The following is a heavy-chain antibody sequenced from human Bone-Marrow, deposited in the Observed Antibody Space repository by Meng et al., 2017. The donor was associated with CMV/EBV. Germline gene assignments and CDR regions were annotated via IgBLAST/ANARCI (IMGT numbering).Heavy chain of an antibody. CDR3: AKVWQQLARYNWFDP. CDR1: GFTFSSYA. CDR2: ISGSGGST. V-gene: IGHV3-23*01. D-gene: IGHD6-13*01. J-gene: IGHJ5*02. Sequence: GESLKISCAASGFTFSSYAMSWVRQAPGKGLEWVSAISGSGGSTYYADSVKGRFTISRDNSKNTLYLQMNSLRAEDTAVYYCAKVWQQLARYNWFDPWGQGTLVTVSS.